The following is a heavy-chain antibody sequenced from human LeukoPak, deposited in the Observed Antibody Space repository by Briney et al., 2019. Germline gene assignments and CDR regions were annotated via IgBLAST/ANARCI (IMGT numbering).Heavy chain of an antibody. J-gene: IGHJ4*02. D-gene: IGHD6-13*01. CDR3: ARGDITAPNY. CDR2: ISSRSSYI. CDR1: GFTFSSYS. Sequence: GGSLRLSCAASGFTFSSYSMHWVRQAPGKGLEWVSSISSRSSYIYYGDSVKGRFTMSRDNAKNSLYLQMNSLRAEDTAVYYCARGDITAPNYWGQGTLVTVSS. V-gene: IGHV3-21*01.